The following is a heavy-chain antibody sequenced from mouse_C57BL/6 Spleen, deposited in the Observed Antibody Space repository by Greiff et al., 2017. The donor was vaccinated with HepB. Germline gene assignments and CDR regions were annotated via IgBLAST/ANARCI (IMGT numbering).Heavy chain of an antibody. CDR3: ARIIPVYWYFDV. Sequence: EVQLQQSGPELVKPGASVKISCKASGYTFTDYYMNWVKQSHGKSLEWIGDINPNNGGTSYNQKFKGKATLTVDKSSSTAYMELRSLTSEDSAVYYCARIIPVYWYFDVWGTGTTVTVSS. CDR2: INPNNGGT. D-gene: IGHD1-1*01. V-gene: IGHV1-26*01. CDR1: GYTFTDYY. J-gene: IGHJ1*03.